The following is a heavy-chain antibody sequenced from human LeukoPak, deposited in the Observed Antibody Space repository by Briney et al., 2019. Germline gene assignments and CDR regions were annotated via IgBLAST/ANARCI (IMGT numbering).Heavy chain of an antibody. J-gene: IGHJ5*02. D-gene: IGHD3-10*01. CDR1: GFTLSDYG. CDR3: ARARKSGGITMIRGVKDRGWFDP. Sequence: GGSLRLSCVVSGFTLSDYGIHWVRQAPGKGLEWVAFIRYDGSNKSYADSVKGRFTISRDNSKNTLYLQMNSLRAEDTAVYYCARARKSGGITMIRGVKDRGWFDPWGQGTLVTVSS. V-gene: IGHV3-30*02. CDR2: IRYDGSNK.